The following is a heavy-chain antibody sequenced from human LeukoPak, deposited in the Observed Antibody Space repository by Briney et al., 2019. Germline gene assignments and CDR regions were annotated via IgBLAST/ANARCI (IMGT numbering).Heavy chain of an antibody. CDR2: IYYSGST. CDR1: GGSISSYY. Sequence: SETLSLTCTVSGGSISSYYWSWLRQPPGKGLEWIGYIYYSGSTNYNPSLKSRVTISVDTSKNQFSLKLSSVTAADTAVYYCAGSLGYCTSNVCYLKYWGQGTLVTVSS. J-gene: IGHJ4*02. CDR3: AGSLGYCTSNVCYLKY. D-gene: IGHD2-8*01. V-gene: IGHV4-59*12.